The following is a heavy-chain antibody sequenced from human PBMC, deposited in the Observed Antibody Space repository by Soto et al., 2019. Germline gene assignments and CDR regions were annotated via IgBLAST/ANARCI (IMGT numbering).Heavy chain of an antibody. D-gene: IGHD2-8*01. CDR1: GYSFTGYY. J-gene: IGHJ6*02. Sequence: ASVKVSCKASGYSFTGYYMHWVRQAPGQGLEWMGWINPNSGGTNYAQKFQGWVTMTRDTSISTAYMELSRLRSDDTAVYYCARDEATGYCTNGVCYGHYYQGMDVWRHATPVTVP. CDR3: ARDEATGYCTNGVCYGHYYQGMDV. V-gene: IGHV1-2*04. CDR2: INPNSGGT.